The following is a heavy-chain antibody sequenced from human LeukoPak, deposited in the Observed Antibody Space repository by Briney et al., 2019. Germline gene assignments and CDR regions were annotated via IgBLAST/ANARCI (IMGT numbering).Heavy chain of an antibody. Sequence: SETLSLTCTVSGGSISSSSYYWGWIRQPPGKGLEWIGSIYYSGSTYHNPSLKSRVTISVDTSKNQFSLKLSSVTAADTAVYYCARRFRGYYDSTGHDYWGQGTLVTVSS. J-gene: IGHJ4*02. D-gene: IGHD3-22*01. CDR2: IYYSGST. V-gene: IGHV4-39*01. CDR3: ARRFRGYYDSTGHDY. CDR1: GGSISSSSYY.